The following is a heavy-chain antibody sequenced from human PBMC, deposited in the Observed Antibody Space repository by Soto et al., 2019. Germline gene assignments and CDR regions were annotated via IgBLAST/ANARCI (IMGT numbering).Heavy chain of an antibody. CDR1: GYTFTGYY. CDR3: AREVGEGAARKMERYYYYYGMDV. J-gene: IGHJ6*02. V-gene: IGHV1-2*02. CDR2: INPNSGGT. D-gene: IGHD6-6*01. Sequence: ASVKVSCKASGYTFTGYYMHWVRQAPGQGLEWMGWINPNSGGTNYAQKFQGRVTMTRDTSISTAYMELSRLRSDDTAVYYCAREVGEGAARKMERYYYYYGMDVWGQGTTVTVSS.